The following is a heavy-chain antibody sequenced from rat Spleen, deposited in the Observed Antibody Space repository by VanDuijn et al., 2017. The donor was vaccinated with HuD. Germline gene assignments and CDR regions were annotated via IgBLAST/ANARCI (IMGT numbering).Heavy chain of an antibody. CDR2: MKTKPNNYAT. D-gene: IGHD1-11*01. V-gene: IGHV10-5*01. CDR1: GFTFSNAA. CDR3: TRGGFYRY. Sequence: VQVVESGGGLVQPKESLKISCAASGFTFSNAAMYWVRQAPGKGLEWVARMKTKPNNYATYYADSVKGRFTISRDDSKSTLFLQMNSLKSEDTATYYCTRGGFYRYWGQGVMVTVSS. J-gene: IGHJ2*01.